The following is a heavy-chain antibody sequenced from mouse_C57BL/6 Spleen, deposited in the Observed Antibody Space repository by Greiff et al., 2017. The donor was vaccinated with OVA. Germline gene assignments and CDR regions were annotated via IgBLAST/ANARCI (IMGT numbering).Heavy chain of an antibody. CDR1: GFTFSDAW. D-gene: IGHD2-3*01. V-gene: IGHV6-6*01. Sequence: EVNLVESGGGLVQPGGSMKLSCAASGFTFSDAWMDWVRQSPEKGLEWVAEIRNKANNHATYYAESVKGRFTISRDDSKSSVYLQMNSLRAEDTGIYYCTRPDGYYLFAYWGQGTLVTVSA. CDR3: TRPDGYYLFAY. CDR2: IRNKANNHAT. J-gene: IGHJ3*01.